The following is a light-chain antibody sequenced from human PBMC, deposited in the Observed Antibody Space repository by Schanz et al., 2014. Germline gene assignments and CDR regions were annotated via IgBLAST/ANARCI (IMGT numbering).Light chain of an antibody. CDR2: DNI. CDR1: SSNIGAGYD. V-gene: IGLV1-40*01. Sequence: QSVLTQPPSVSGAPGQRVTISCTGSSSNIGAGYDVQWYQQIPGTAPQLLIFDNINRPSGVPGRFSGSKSGTSASLAITGLQAEDEADYYCQSYDSSLSAHVFGTGTKLTVL. CDR3: QSYDSSLSAHV. J-gene: IGLJ1*01.